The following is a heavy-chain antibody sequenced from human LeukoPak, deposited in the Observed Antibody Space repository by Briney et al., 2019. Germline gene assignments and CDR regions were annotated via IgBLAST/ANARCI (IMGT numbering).Heavy chain of an antibody. J-gene: IGHJ4*02. D-gene: IGHD1-1*01. CDR3: ARDDWNDRDFDY. Sequence: GGSLRLSCAASGFTFSSYSMNWVRQAPGKGLEWVSSISSSSSYIYYADSVKGRFTISRDNAKNSLYLQMSSLRAEDTAVYYCARDDWNDRDFDYWGQGTLVTVSS. V-gene: IGHV3-21*01. CDR1: GFTFSSYS. CDR2: ISSSSSYI.